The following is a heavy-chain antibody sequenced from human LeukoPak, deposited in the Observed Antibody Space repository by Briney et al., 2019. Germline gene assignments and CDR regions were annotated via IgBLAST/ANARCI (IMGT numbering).Heavy chain of an antibody. V-gene: IGHV3-23*01. D-gene: IGHD3-10*01. CDR2: ISGSGGRT. CDR3: AKHVGSGSGWDYFDY. CDR1: GFTFSSYA. J-gene: IGHJ4*02. Sequence: GGSLGLSCAASGFTFSSYAMTWVRQAPGKGLEWVSVISGSGGRTVYADSVKGRFTISRDNSKNMLYLQMKSLRAEDTALYYCAKHVGSGSGWDYFDYWGQGTLVTVSS.